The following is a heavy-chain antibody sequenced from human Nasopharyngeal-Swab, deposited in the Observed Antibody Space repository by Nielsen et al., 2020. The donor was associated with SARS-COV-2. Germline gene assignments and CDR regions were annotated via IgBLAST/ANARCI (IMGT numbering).Heavy chain of an antibody. J-gene: IGHJ4*02. CDR2: IWFDGSNK. CDR1: GFTFSSYA. D-gene: IGHD4-17*01. V-gene: IGHV3-33*01. Sequence: GGSLRLSCAASGFTFSSYAIHWVRQAPGKGLEWVAVIWFDGSNKYYADSVKGRFTISRDNSKNTVYLQMNSLRGEDTAMYFCARDVGVTTSTLDHFDYWGQGTLVTVSS. CDR3: ARDVGVTTSTLDHFDY.